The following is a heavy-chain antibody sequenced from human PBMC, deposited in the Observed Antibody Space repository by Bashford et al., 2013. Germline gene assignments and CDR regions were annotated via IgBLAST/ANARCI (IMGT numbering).Heavy chain of an antibody. CDR1: GYTFTTYG. CDR2: ISIYNGET. J-gene: IGHJ5*02. D-gene: IGHD2-15*01. Sequence: ASVKVSCKASGYTFTTYGISWVRQAPGQGPEWMGWISIYNGETKYSQNLQGRVTVTTDTSTSTAYMELRGLRSDDTAVYYCARDKAPYCTSSGCFRGNWFDPGARDPGHRLL. V-gene: IGHV1-18*01. CDR3: ARDKAPYCTSSGCFRGNWFDP.